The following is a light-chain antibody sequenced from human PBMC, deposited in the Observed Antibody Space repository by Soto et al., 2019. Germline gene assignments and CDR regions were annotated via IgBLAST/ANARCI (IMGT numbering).Light chain of an antibody. CDR1: QSVSNF. J-gene: IGKJ1*01. V-gene: IGKV3-20*01. Sequence: EIVLTQSPGTLSLSPGERATLSCRASQSVSNFLAWYQQRPGQAPRLLLYGASNRATGTPARFSGSGSGTDFTLTISRLEPEDFALYYCQQSPRTFGQGTKVDIK. CDR2: GAS. CDR3: QQSPRT.